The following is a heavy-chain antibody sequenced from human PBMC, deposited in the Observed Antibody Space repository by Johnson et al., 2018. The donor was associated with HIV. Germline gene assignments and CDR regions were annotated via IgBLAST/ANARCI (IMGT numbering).Heavy chain of an antibody. V-gene: IGHV3-9*01. J-gene: IGHJ3*02. CDR1: GFTFHDYA. D-gene: IGHD3-9*01. CDR3: ARDGRDLVTRGSFDI. CDR2: ISWNRGHI. Sequence: VQLVESGGGLVQPGRSLRLSCAASGFTFHDYAMHWVRHASGKGLEWVSGISWNRGHIDYVDSVTGRFPISRDNAKNSLYLQRNSLRPEDTAVYHCARDGRDLVTRGSFDIWGRGTMVTVSS.